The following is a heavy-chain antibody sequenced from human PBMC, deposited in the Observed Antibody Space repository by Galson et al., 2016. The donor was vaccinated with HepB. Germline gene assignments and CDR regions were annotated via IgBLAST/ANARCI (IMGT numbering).Heavy chain of an antibody. Sequence: SETLSLTCTVSGGSISYYCWTWIRQPLGKGLEWIGYICASGDTNYSPSLLSRVTISLDTSKSRFSLNLSSVTAADTAVYYCARRDYSSSTFDSWGQGSLVTVS. J-gene: IGHJ4*02. CDR1: GGSISYYC. V-gene: IGHV4-59*13. CDR3: ARRDYSSSTFDS. D-gene: IGHD6-6*01. CDR2: ICASGDT.